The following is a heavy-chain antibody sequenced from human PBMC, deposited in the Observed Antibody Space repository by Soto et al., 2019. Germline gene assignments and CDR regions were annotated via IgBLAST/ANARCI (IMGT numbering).Heavy chain of an antibody. Sequence: GGSLRLSCAASGFTFDDYAMHWVRQAPGKGLEWVSGISWNSGSIGYADSVKGRFTISRDNAKNSLYLQMNSLRAEDTALYYCAKGGPIVPAGRFDPWGQGTLVTVSS. V-gene: IGHV3-9*01. J-gene: IGHJ5*02. CDR1: GFTFDDYA. CDR3: AKGGPIVPAGRFDP. CDR2: ISWNSGSI. D-gene: IGHD2-2*01.